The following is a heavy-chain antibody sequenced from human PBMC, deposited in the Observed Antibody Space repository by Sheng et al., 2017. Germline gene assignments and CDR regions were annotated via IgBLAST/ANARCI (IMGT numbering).Heavy chain of an antibody. V-gene: IGHV4-4*07. D-gene: IGHD3-22*01. CDR3: ARDLSSGYYSTRLRMDV. Sequence: QLQLQESGPGLVKPSETLSLTCTVSGTSIDNYYWSWIRQPAGKGLEWIGRIYHDGSTKYNPSLKSRVIVSVDMSKNQVSLKVSSVTAADTAVYYCARDLSSGYYSTRLRMDVWGQGTTVTVSS. CDR1: GTSIDNYY. J-gene: IGHJ6*02. CDR2: IYHDGST.